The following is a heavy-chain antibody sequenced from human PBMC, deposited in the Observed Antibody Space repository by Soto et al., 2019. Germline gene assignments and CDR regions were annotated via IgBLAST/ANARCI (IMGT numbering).Heavy chain of an antibody. J-gene: IGHJ4*02. V-gene: IGHV3-13*04. CDR3: GRGITMVRGVILDDFDY. CDR2: IGTAGDT. Sequence: EVQLVESGGGLVQPGGSLRLSCAASGFTFSSYDMHWVRQATGKGLEWVSGIGTAGDTYYPGSVKGRFTISRENATTSLYLQMNSLRAGDTAVYYCGRGITMVRGVILDDFDYWGQGTLVTVSS. D-gene: IGHD3-10*01. CDR1: GFTFSSYD.